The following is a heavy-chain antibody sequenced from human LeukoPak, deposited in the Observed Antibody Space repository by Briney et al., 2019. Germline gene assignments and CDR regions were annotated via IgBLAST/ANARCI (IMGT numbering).Heavy chain of an antibody. CDR2: IYYSGST. Sequence: GSLRLSCTASGFTFSSYSMNCVRQAPGKGLEWVGYIYYSGSTNYNPSLKSRVTISVDTSKNQFSLKLSSVTAADTAVYFCAGTDPGMYFDLWGRGTLVTVSS. V-gene: IGHV4-59*01. J-gene: IGHJ2*01. D-gene: IGHD1-14*01. CDR1: GFTFSSYS. CDR3: AGTDPGMYFDL.